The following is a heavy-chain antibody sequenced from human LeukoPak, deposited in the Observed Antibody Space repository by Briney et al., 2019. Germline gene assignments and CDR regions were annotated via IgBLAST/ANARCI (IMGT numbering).Heavy chain of an antibody. CDR1: GFTFSSYE. V-gene: IGHV3-48*03. Sequence: GGSLRLSCAASGFTFSSYEMNWVRQAPGKGLEWVSYISSSGSTIYYADSVKGRFTISRDNSNNMLYLQMGSLRTEDMALYYCAKSLYGSAEYWGQGALVTVSS. CDR2: ISSSGSTI. D-gene: IGHD2-8*01. J-gene: IGHJ4*02. CDR3: AKSLYGSAEY.